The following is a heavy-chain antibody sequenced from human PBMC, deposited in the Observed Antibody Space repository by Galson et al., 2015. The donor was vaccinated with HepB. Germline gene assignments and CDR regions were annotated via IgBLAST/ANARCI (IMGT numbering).Heavy chain of an antibody. Sequence: SLRLSCAASGFTFDDYAMHWVRQAPGKGLEWVSGISWNSGTIGYADSVKGRFTISRDNAKNSLYLQMNSLRAEDTALYYCAKDMSATTYYGLDVWGQGTTVTVSS. CDR1: GFTFDDYA. J-gene: IGHJ6*02. CDR3: AKDMSATTYYGLDV. V-gene: IGHV3-9*01. D-gene: IGHD4-11*01. CDR2: ISWNSGTI.